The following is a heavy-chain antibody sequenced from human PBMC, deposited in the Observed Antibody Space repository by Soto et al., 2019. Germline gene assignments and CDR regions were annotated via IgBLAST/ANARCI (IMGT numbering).Heavy chain of an antibody. CDR3: ARDKITGLFDY. CDR1: GGSLSSYY. Sequence: SETLSLTCTVSGGSLSSYYWTWIRQPPGTGLEWIGDINYSGSTNYNPSLKSRVTISVDTSKNQFSLKLTSVTAADTAVYYCARDKITGLFDYWGQGTLVTVSS. CDR2: INYSGST. J-gene: IGHJ4*02. D-gene: IGHD2-8*02. V-gene: IGHV4-59*12.